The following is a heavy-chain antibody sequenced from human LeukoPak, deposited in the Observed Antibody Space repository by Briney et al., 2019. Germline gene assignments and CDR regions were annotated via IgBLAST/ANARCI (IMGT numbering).Heavy chain of an antibody. CDR2: IIPIFGTA. V-gene: IGHV1-69*06. Sequence: GASVKVSCKASGGTFSSYAISWVRQAPGQGLEWMGGIIPIFGTANYAQKFQSRVTITADKSTSTAYMELSSLRSEDTAVYYCARAGYYYDSSGYYLREKFDYWGQGTLVTVSS. CDR3: ARAGYYYDSSGYYLREKFDY. CDR1: GGTFSSYA. D-gene: IGHD3-22*01. J-gene: IGHJ4*02.